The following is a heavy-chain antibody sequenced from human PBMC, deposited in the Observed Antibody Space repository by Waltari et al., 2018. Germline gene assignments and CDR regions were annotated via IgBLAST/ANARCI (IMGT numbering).Heavy chain of an antibody. D-gene: IGHD2-15*01. CDR1: GFTFSSYA. V-gene: IGHV3-30-3*01. CDR3: ASGVAVADAFDI. Sequence: QVQLVESGGGVVQPGRSLRLSCAASGFTFSSYAMHWVRQAPGKGLEWVAVISYDGSNKYYADSVKGRFTISRDNSKNTLYLQMNSLRAEDTAVYYCASGVAVADAFDIWGQGTMVTVSS. CDR2: ISYDGSNK. J-gene: IGHJ3*02.